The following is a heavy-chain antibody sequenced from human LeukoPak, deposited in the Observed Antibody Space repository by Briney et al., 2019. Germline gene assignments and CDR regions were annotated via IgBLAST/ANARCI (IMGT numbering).Heavy chain of an antibody. V-gene: IGHV3-74*01. J-gene: IGHJ6*02. CDR3: ARDMVLPGDQDYYYYGMDA. CDR1: GFTFSSYW. D-gene: IGHD7-27*01. CDR2: INSDGSST. Sequence: QPGGSLRLSCAASGFTFSSYWMHWVRQAPGKGLVWVSRINSDGSSTSYADSVKGRFTISRDNAKNTLYLQMNSLRAEDTAVYYCARDMVLPGDQDYYYYGMDAWGQGTTVTVSS.